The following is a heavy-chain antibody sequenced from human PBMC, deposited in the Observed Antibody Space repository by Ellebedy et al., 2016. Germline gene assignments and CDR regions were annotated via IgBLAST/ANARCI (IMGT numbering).Heavy chain of an antibody. Sequence: GESLKISXTASGFTFSIYNMHWVSQAPGKGLEWVSYIDSGDNVIYYADSVKGRFTISRDNAKNSLYLQMNSLRAEDTAVYYCARAVAANYYFYYMDVWGKGTTVTVSS. CDR1: GFTFSIYN. CDR3: ARAVAANYYFYYMDV. V-gene: IGHV3-48*04. D-gene: IGHD6-19*01. J-gene: IGHJ6*03. CDR2: IDSGDNVI.